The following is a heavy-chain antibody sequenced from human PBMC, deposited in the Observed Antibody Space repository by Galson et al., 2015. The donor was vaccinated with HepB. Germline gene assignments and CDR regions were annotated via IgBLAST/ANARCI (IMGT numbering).Heavy chain of an antibody. D-gene: IGHD5-18*01. CDR2: IIPIFGTA. J-gene: IGHJ6*02. CDR1: GGTFSRYG. Sequence: SVKVSCKASGGTFSRYGISWVRQAPGQGLEWMGGIIPIFGTAKYAQKFQGRVTITADESTSTAYMELSSLRSEDTAVYYCARESTTGGYSYGYEADYYYYGMDVWGQGTTVTVSS. CDR3: ARESTTGGYSYGYEADYYYYGMDV. V-gene: IGHV1-69*13.